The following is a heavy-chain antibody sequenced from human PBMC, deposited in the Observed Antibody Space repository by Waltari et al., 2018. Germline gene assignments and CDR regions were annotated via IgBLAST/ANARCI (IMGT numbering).Heavy chain of an antibody. CDR2: INPNSGGT. Sequence: QVQLVQSGAEVKKPGASVKVSCKASGYTFTGYYMHWVRQAPGQGLEGMGWINPNSGGTKYAQKFQGRVTMTRDTSISTAYMELSRLRSDDTAVYYCARGPYCGGDCYSDYWGQGTLVTVSS. V-gene: IGHV1-2*02. D-gene: IGHD2-21*01. CDR1: GYTFTGYY. J-gene: IGHJ4*02. CDR3: ARGPYCGGDCYSDY.